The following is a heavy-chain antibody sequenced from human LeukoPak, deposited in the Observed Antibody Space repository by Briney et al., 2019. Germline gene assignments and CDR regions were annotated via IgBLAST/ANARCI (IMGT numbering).Heavy chain of an antibody. J-gene: IGHJ4*02. V-gene: IGHV4-30-4*07. CDR3: ARGGTYYYDSSGYNFDY. D-gene: IGHD3-22*01. CDR1: GGSISSGGYS. Sequence: PSETLSLTCAVSGGSISSGGYSWSWIRQPPGKGLEWIGYIYYSGSTYYNPSLKSRVTISVDTSKNQFSLKLSSVTAADTAVYYCARGGTYYYDSSGYNFDYWGQGTLVTVSS. CDR2: IYYSGST.